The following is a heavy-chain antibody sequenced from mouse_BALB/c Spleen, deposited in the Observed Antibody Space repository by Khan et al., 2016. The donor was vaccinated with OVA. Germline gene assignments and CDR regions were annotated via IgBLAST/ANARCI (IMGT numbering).Heavy chain of an antibody. J-gene: IGHJ1*01. V-gene: IGHV2-9*02. CDR1: GFSLTSYG. Sequence: QVQLKESGPGLVAPSQSLSITCTVSGFSLTSYGVPWVRQPPGKGLEWLGVIWTGGSTNYNSALMSRLSISKDNSKSQVFLKMNSLQTDDTAMYYCARYYGNYGWYFDVWGAGTTVTVSS. CDR3: ARYYGNYGWYFDV. D-gene: IGHD2-1*01. CDR2: IWTGGST.